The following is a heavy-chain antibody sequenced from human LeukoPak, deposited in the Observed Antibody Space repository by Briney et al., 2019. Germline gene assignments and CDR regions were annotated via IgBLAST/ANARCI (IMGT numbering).Heavy chain of an antibody. CDR3: AKMPGDFWSAFYHYFDF. Sequence: GGSLRLSCAASGFSFSSYGMHWVRQAPGKGLEWVALTSYDGSNKYYGDSVKGRFTISRDNSKNTLYLQMSSLRAQDTAVYYCAKMPGDFWSAFYHYFDFWGQGTLVTVSS. CDR1: GFSFSSYG. D-gene: IGHD3-3*01. CDR2: TSYDGSNK. V-gene: IGHV3-30*18. J-gene: IGHJ4*02.